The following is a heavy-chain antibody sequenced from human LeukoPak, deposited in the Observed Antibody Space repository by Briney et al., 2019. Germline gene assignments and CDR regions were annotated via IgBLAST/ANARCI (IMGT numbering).Heavy chain of an antibody. CDR3: ARDSSSWAFGY. V-gene: IGHV3-21*01. D-gene: IGHD6-13*01. J-gene: IGHJ4*02. CDR2: ISSSSSYI. Sequence: GGPLRLSCAASGFTFSSYSMNWVRQAPGKGLEWVSSISSSSSYIYYADSVKGRFTISRDNAKNSLYLQMNSLRAEDTAVYYCARDSSSWAFGYWGQGTLVTVSS. CDR1: GFTFSSYS.